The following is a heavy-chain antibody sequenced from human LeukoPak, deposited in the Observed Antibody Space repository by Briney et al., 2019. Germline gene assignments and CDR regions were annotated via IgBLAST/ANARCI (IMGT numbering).Heavy chain of an antibody. V-gene: IGHV3-23*01. CDR3: AKASLARWELLYYFDY. J-gene: IGHJ4*02. CDR1: GFTFSSYA. CDR2: ISGSGGNT. Sequence: PGGSLRLSCAASGFTFSSYAMSWVRQAPGKGLEWVSAISGSGGNTYYADSVKGRFTISRDNSKNTLYLQMNSLRAEDTAVYYCAKASLARWELLYYFDYWGQGTLVTVSS. D-gene: IGHD1-26*01.